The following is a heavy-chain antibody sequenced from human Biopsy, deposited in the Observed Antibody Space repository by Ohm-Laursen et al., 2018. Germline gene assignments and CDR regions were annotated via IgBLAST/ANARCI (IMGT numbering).Heavy chain of an antibody. V-gene: IGHV4-34*01. D-gene: IGHD5-12*01. J-gene: IGHJ6*02. CDR2: INQSGST. CDR1: GFTFATYG. CDR3: ARGSGYFKLDV. Sequence: LRLSCSASGFTFATYGMSWIRQPPGKGLEWIGEINQSGSTKYNPSLKRRATLSADSSNSQFSLRLTSVTAADTAIYYCARGSGYFKLDVWGQGTTVTVSS.